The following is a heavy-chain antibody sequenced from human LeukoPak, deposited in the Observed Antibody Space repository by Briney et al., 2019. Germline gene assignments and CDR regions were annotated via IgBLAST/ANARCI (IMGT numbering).Heavy chain of an antibody. V-gene: IGHV4-59*01. CDR2: IYYSGST. CDR3: AREDSSGWYYFDY. CDR1: GGSFSGFY. Sequence: SETLSLTCSVYGGSFSGFYWSWIRQPPGKGLEWIGYIYYSGSTNYNPSLKSRVTISVDTSKNQFSLKLSSVTAADTAVYYCAREDSSGWYYFDYWGQGTLVTVSS. J-gene: IGHJ4*02. D-gene: IGHD6-19*01.